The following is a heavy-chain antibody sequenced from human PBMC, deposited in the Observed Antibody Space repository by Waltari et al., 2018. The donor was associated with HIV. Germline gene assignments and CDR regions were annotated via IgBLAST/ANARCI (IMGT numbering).Heavy chain of an antibody. V-gene: IGHV1-24*01. CDR2: FDPEDGET. D-gene: IGHD3-22*01. Sequence: QVQLVQSGAEVKKPGASVKVSCKVSGYILTELSMQRVQQAPGKGLEWMGGFDPEDGETIYAQKFQGRVTMTEDTSTDTAYMELISLGSEDTAVYYCAPKNYYDRSGYYYVSGWFDPWGQGTLVTVSS. J-gene: IGHJ5*02. CDR3: APKNYYDRSGYYYVSGWFDP. CDR1: GYILTELS.